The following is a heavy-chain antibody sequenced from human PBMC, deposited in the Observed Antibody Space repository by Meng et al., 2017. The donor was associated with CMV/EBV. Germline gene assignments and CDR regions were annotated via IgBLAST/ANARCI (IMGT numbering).Heavy chain of an antibody. V-gene: IGHV4-31*02. CDR1: GGSISSGGYY. J-gene: IGHJ6*02. CDR3: AREWAQGPSNGMDV. CDR2: IYYSGST. D-gene: IGHD1-26*01. Sequence: SGGSISSGGYYWSWIRQHPGKGLEWIGYIYYSGSTYYNPSLKSRVTISVDTSKNQFSLKLSSVTAADTAVYYCAREWAQGPSNGMDVWGQGTMVTVSS.